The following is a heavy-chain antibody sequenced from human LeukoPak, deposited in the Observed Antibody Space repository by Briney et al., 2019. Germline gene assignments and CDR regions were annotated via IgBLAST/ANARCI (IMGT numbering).Heavy chain of an antibody. V-gene: IGHV3-74*01. CDR3: TKDVGVVMFDY. J-gene: IGHJ4*02. D-gene: IGHD3-3*01. CDR2: INTDGSST. CDR1: GFTFSSYW. Sequence: GGSLRLSCAASGFTFSSYWMHWVRQAPGKGLVWVSRINTDGSSTSYADSVKGRFTISRDNSKNTLYLQMSSLRAEDTAVYYCTKDVGVVMFDYWGQGTLVTVSS.